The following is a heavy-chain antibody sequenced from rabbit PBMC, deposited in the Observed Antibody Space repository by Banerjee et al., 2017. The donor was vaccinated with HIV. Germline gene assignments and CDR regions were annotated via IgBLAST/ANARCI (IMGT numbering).Heavy chain of an antibody. V-gene: IGHV1S40*01. CDR2: IGTDSSGST. CDR3: ARDLAGVIGWNFGL. CDR1: GFSFSSDYD. D-gene: IGHD4-1*01. Sequence: QQLVESGGGLVKPGASLTLTCKASGFSFSSDYDMCWVRQAPGKGLEWIACIGTDSSGSTWYATWAKGRFTISKTSSTTVTLQMTSLTAADTATYFCARDLAGVIGWNFGLWGPGTLVTVS. J-gene: IGHJ4*01.